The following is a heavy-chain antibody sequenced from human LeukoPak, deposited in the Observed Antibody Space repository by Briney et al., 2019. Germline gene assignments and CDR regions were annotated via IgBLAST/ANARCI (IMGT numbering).Heavy chain of an antibody. CDR1: GFTFSSYG. J-gene: IGHJ6*02. CDR2: ISYDGSNK. CDR3: AKSYGDYEPGGPFYYGMDV. Sequence: GGSLRLSCAASGFTFSSYGMHWVRQAPGKGLEWVAVISYDGSNKYYADSVKGRFTISRDNSKNTLYLQMNSLRAEDTGVYYLAKSYGDYEPGGPFYYGMDVWGQGTTVTVPS. V-gene: IGHV3-30*18. D-gene: IGHD4-17*01.